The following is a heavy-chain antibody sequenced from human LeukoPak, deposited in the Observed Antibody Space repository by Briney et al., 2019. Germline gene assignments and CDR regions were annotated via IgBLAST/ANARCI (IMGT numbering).Heavy chain of an antibody. J-gene: IGHJ6*02. V-gene: IGHV1-18*01. CDR1: GYTFTSYG. CDR2: ISAYNGNT. CDR3: ARDNLGLGRSIDYYYYGMDV. Sequence: ASVKVSCKASGYTFTSYGISWVRQAPGQGLEWMGWISAYNGNTNYAQKLQGRVTMTTDTSTSTAYTELRSLRSDDTAVYYCARDNLGLGRSIDYYYYGMDVWGQGTTVTVSS. D-gene: IGHD7-27*01.